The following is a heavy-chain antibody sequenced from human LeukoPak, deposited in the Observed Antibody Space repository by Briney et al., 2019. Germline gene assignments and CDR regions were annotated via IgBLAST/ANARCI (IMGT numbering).Heavy chain of an antibody. CDR3: ARSERTSYYYYYMDV. CDR1: GGSISSYY. J-gene: IGHJ6*03. Sequence: PSETLSLTCTVSGGSISSYYWSWIRQPPGKGLEWIGYIYYSGSTNYNPSLKSRVTISVDTSKNQFSLKLSSVTAADTAVYYCARSERTSYYYYYMDVWGKGTTVTVSS. V-gene: IGHV4-59*01. CDR2: IYYSGST.